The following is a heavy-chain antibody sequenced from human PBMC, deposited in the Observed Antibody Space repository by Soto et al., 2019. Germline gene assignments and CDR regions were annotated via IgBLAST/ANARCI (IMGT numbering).Heavy chain of an antibody. V-gene: IGHV1-46*02. J-gene: IGHJ4*02. D-gene: IGHD2-21*02. CDR2: IHPSGGGT. CDR1: GYTFNTYY. CDR3: ARVGHIVVVTASFVY. Sequence: QVQLVQSGAEVRKPGASVKVSCKPSGYTFNTYYLHWLRQAPGQALEWMGVIHPSGGGTPYAPQFLGRVTVIRDTSTTTVFLQLRSLGSRDPAVYYCARVGHIVVVTASFVYRGQVPLVTVAS.